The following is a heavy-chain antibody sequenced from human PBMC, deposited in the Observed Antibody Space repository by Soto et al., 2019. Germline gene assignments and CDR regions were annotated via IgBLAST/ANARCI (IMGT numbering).Heavy chain of an antibody. Sequence: PSETLSLTCTVSGGSVSSSGYYWGWVRQPPGKGLEWIGSVYYSGSTYYNPSLESRVTISVDKSKNQFSLKLSSVTAADTAVYYCARIMTISGVFRYYMAVWGKWTTATVSS. CDR3: ARIMTISGVFRYYMAV. CDR2: VYYSGST. CDR1: GGSVSSSGYY. J-gene: IGHJ6*03. V-gene: IGHV4-39*07. D-gene: IGHD3-3*01.